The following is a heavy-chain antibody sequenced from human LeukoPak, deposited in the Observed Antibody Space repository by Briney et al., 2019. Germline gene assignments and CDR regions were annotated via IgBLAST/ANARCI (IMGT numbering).Heavy chain of an antibody. J-gene: IGHJ4*02. CDR2: ISEDGSIT. D-gene: IGHD1-26*01. CDR3: GRDLGGRSGY. CDR1: GFTFRTYW. Sequence: GGSLRLSCAVSGFTFRTYWMHWVRQVPGEWLVWVSRISEDGSITNYADSVKGRFSISRDNAKNTLYLQMNSLRAEDTAVYYCGRDLGGRSGYWGQGTLVTVSS. V-gene: IGHV3-74*01.